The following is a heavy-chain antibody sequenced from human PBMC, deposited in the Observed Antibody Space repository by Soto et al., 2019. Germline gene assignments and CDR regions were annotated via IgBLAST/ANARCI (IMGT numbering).Heavy chain of an antibody. J-gene: IGHJ6*02. D-gene: IGHD6-25*01. Sequence: SVKVSCKASGGTFSSYAISWVRQAPGQGLEWMGGIIPIFGTANYAQKFQGRVTITADESTSTAYMELSSLRSEDTAVYYCARDQSRSSGQDYYYGMDVWGQGTTVTAP. V-gene: IGHV1-69*13. CDR2: IIPIFGTA. CDR1: GGTFSSYA. CDR3: ARDQSRSSGQDYYYGMDV.